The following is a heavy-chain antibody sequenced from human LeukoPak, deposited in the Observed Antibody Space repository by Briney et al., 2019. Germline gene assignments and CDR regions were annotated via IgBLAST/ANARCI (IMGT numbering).Heavy chain of an antibody. D-gene: IGHD3-22*01. CDR3: ARVASSGYLAY. Sequence: PSETLSLTCAVYGGSFTDYYWSWIRQPPGNGLEWIGEVNHNGGTNYNPSLKSRVTISMEPSKNQFSLKLTSVTAADTATYYCARVASSGYLAYWGQGTLVTVSS. CDR1: GGSFTDYY. CDR2: VNHNGGT. V-gene: IGHV4-34*01. J-gene: IGHJ4*02.